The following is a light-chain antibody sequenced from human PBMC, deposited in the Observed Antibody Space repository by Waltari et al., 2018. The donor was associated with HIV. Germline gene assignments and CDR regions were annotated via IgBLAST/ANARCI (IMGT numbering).Light chain of an antibody. CDR3: QQYDNLPPLT. Sequence: DIQLTQSPSSLSAFVGDRITITCQASQDITNYLNLYQQKPGKAPKILIYDASNLEAGVPSRFSGSGSGTNFTLTISSLQPEDIATYYCQQYDNLPPLTFGGGTRVEIK. CDR2: DAS. V-gene: IGKV1-33*01. CDR1: QDITNY. J-gene: IGKJ4*01.